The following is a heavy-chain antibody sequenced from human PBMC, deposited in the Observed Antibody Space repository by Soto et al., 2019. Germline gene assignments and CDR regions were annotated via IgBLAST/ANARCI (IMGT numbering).Heavy chain of an antibody. D-gene: IGHD2-15*01. J-gene: IGHJ6*02. CDR3: ARSQGGSSSLDIYYYYYYGMDV. CDR1: GGTFSSYA. Sequence: QVQLVQSGAEVKKPGSSVKVSCKAPGGTFSSYAISWVRQAPGQGLEWMGGIIPIFGTAKYAQKFQGRVKVTAAESTSTGYMGLSRLGSEDTAVYYCARSQGGSSSLDIYYYYYYGMDVWGQGTTVTVSS. CDR2: IIPIFGTA. V-gene: IGHV1-69*01.